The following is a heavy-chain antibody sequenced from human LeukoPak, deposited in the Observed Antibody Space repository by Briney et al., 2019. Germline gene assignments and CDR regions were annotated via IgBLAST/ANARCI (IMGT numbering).Heavy chain of an antibody. CDR2: IKEDGSTK. V-gene: IGHV3-7*05. D-gene: IGHD2-8*02. CDR1: GFTFRNYW. J-gene: IGHJ4*02. Sequence: GGSLRLSCAASGFTFRNYWMSWVRQAPGKGLEWVGNIKEDGSTKYYLDSVKGRVTISRDNARNSLHLQMDSLRAEDTAVYFCARDTGFSTFDYWGQGTLVTVSS. CDR3: ARDTGFSTFDY.